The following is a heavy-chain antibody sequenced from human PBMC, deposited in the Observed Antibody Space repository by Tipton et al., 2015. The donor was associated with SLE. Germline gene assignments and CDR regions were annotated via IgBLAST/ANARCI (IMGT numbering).Heavy chain of an antibody. CDR3: ARPSRQGRSLPDD. V-gene: IGHV7-4-1*02. J-gene: IGHJ4*02. CDR1: GYSFTSYA. CDR2: INTNTANP. Sequence: QLVQSGAEVKKPGASVKVSCKASGYSFTSYAMNWVRQAPGQGLEWMGWINTNTANPTYAQGFTGRFVFSLDTSVSTAYLQINSLKAEDTAVYYCARPSRQGRSLPDDWGQGTLVTVSS. D-gene: IGHD2-2*01.